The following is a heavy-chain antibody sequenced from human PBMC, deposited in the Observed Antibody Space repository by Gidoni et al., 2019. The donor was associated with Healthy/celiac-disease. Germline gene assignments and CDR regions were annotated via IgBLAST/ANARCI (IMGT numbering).Heavy chain of an antibody. J-gene: IGHJ4*02. CDR2: INHSGST. D-gene: IGHD3-22*01. V-gene: IGHV4-34*01. Sequence: QVQLQQWGAGLLKPSETLSLTCAVYGGSFSGYYWSWIRQPPGKGLEWIGEINHSGSTNYNPSLKSRVTISVDTSKNQFSLKLSSVTAADTAVYYCARGQVYYYDSSGYPLEDWGQGTLVTVSS. CDR3: ARGQVYYYDSSGYPLED. CDR1: GGSFSGYY.